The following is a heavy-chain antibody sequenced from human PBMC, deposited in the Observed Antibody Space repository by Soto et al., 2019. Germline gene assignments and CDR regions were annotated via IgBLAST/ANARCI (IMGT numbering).Heavy chain of an antibody. D-gene: IGHD1-7*01. CDR3: AKDRNYPRDQFHY. V-gene: IGHV3-23*01. J-gene: IGHJ4*02. CDR1: GFTFSTHA. Sequence: LRLSCAASGFTFSTHALSWVRQAPGKGLEWVSAISANGQGIYYADSVRGRFTISRDNSKNTIFLHMDSLRAEDTAVYYCAKDRNYPRDQFHYWGQGTLVTVSS. CDR2: ISANGQGI.